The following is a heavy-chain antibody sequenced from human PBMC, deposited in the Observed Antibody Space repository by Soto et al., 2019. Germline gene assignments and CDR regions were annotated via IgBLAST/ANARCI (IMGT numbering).Heavy chain of an antibody. CDR2: IHNSGTS. CDR3: ARDFYDSVGYTWFDY. V-gene: IGHV4-59*01. J-gene: IGHJ5*01. Sequence: XETLSLTCTVSGYTSTSYYWGWIRQAPGKGLEWIGHIHNSGTSTHNPSLNGRVTISIDISKKQFSLKLTSLTSADTAVYYCARDFYDSVGYTWFDYWSQGTLVTVSS. CDR1: GYTSTSYY. D-gene: IGHD3-22*01.